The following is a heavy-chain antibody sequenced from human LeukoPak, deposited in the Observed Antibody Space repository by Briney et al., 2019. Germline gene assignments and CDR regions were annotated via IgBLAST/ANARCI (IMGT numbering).Heavy chain of an antibody. CDR3: ARGESHITLIVVVQRKFDP. J-gene: IGHJ5*02. D-gene: IGHD3-22*01. V-gene: IGHV1-2*02. Sequence: ASVKVSCKASGYTFTDYYTHWVRQAPGQGLEWMGWINPYSGGTNYAQKFQGRVTVTRDTSISTAYMELSRLRSDDTAVYYCARGESHITLIVVVQRKFDPWGQGTLVTVSS. CDR1: GYTFTDYY. CDR2: INPYSGGT.